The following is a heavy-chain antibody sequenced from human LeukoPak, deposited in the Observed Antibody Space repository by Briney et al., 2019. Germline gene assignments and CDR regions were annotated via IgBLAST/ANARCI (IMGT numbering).Heavy chain of an antibody. CDR3: AKDSSGYPYYMDV. CDR1: GFTFDDYA. D-gene: IGHD5-12*01. Sequence: PGGSLRLSCAASGFTFDDYAMHWVRQAPGKGLEWVSGISWNSGSIGYADSVKGRFTISRDNAKNSLYLQMNSLRAEDMALYYCAKDSSGYPYYMDVWGKGTKVTVSS. V-gene: IGHV3-9*03. J-gene: IGHJ6*03. CDR2: ISWNSGSI.